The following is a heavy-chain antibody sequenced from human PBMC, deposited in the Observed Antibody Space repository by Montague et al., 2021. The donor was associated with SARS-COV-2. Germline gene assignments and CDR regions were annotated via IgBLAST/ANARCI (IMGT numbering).Heavy chain of an antibody. CDR1: GGSMRSYY. CDR3: ARDLGAPDCYFDS. D-gene: IGHD3-16*01. V-gene: IGHV4-4*07. J-gene: IGHJ4*02. Sequence: SETLSLTCTVSGGSMRSYYWSWIRQPAGQGLEWIGRIYSSGSTNYNPSLNSRITMSVDTSRNQFSLKVNSVTAADTAVYYCARDLGAPDCYFDSWGQGTLVTVSS. CDR2: IYSSGST.